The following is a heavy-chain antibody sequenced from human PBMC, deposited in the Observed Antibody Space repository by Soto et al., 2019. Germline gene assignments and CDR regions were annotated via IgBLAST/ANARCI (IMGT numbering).Heavy chain of an antibody. CDR3: ARKDYFGSGPNDY. CDR2: IRIKGSSYTT. V-gene: IGHV3-72*01. CDR1: GFTFSEYY. D-gene: IGHD3-10*01. Sequence: PGGSLRLSCVASGFTFSEYYMDWVRQAPGKGLEWVGRIRIKGSSYTTEYAASVKGRFTISRDDSENSLYLQMNSLKIEDPAVYYCARKDYFGSGPNDYWGQGTLVTVSS. J-gene: IGHJ4*02.